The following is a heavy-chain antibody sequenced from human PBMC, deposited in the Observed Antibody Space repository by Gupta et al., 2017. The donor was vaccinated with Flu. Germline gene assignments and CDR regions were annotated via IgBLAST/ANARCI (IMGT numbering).Heavy chain of an antibody. CDR2: VSWNSGII. V-gene: IGHV3-9*01. CDR1: GFTFDDYA. CDR3: AKAVVVADDAFDI. Sequence: EVQLVESGGGLVQPGRSLRLSCAASGFTFDDYAMHRVRQAPGEGLEWVSVVSWNSGIIAYADSVKGRFTISRDNAKNSVYLQMNSLRAEDTALYYCAKAVVVADDAFDIWGQGTMVTVSS. D-gene: IGHD2-15*01. J-gene: IGHJ3*02.